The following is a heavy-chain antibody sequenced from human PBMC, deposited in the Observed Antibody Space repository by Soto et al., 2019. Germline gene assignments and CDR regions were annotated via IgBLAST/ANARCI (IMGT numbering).Heavy chain of an antibody. D-gene: IGHD3-9*01. CDR2: IYYSGSI. CDR1: GGSINSRGYY. J-gene: IGHJ5*02. CDR3: ARQSESTGYFYGWIDP. V-gene: IGHV4-31*03. Sequence: SETLSLTCTVSGGSINSRGYYWTWIRQHPGKGLEWIGNIYYSGSIHFNPSLKSRLTMLVDTSENQFSLKLTSVTAADTAVYYCARQSESTGYFYGWIDPWGQGTLVTAPQ.